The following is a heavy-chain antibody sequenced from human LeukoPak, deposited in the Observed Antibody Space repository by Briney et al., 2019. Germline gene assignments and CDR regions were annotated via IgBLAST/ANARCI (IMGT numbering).Heavy chain of an antibody. J-gene: IGHJ4*02. CDR3: SRGARYFDHQIDY. CDR1: GFTFSSYW. D-gene: IGHD3-9*01. V-gene: IGHV3-74*01. CDR2: INSDGSST. Sequence: PGGSLRLSCAASGFTFSSYWMHWVRQAPGKGLVWVSCINSDGSSTSYADSVKGRFTISRDDSKSIAYLQMNSLKIEDTAVYYCSRGARYFDHQIDYWGQGTLVTVSS.